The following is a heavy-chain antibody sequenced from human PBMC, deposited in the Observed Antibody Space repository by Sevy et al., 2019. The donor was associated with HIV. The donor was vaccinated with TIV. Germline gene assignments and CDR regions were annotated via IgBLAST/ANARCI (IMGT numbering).Heavy chain of an antibody. CDR1: GFTFSLYT. CDR3: AREPTVFGAVIDDYFYFMDV. V-gene: IGHV3-21*01. CDR2: ISSTGNYK. J-gene: IGHJ6*03. Sequence: GGYLRLSCAVSGFTFSLYTMNWVRQAPGKGLEWVSSISSTGNYKNYTDSVKGRFTISRDNAKNSLSLQMDNLRAEDSALYYCAREPTVFGAVIDDYFYFMDVWGKGTMVTVSS. D-gene: IGHD3-3*01.